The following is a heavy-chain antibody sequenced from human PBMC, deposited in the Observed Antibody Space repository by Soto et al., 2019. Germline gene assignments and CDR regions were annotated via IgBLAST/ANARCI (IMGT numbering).Heavy chain of an antibody. D-gene: IGHD6-19*01. CDR3: AREKWGSGSRWLDP. Sequence: ASVKVSCKASGYTYISYSMHWVRQAPGQRLEWMGWINVGNGNTKYSQNFQSRVTINQDTSASTAYMELSSLTSEDTAVYYCAREKWGSGSRWLDPWGQGTLVTVYS. V-gene: IGHV1-3*01. J-gene: IGHJ5*02. CDR2: INVGNGNT. CDR1: GYTYISYS.